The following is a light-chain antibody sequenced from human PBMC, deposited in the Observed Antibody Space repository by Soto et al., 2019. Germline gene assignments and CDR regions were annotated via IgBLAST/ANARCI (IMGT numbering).Light chain of an antibody. CDR3: PQSNSYSRP. J-gene: IGKJ1*01. Sequence: IHMTHSPSILSASLGDIVTIAFRASQSIRRWLAWYQQKPGKAPKLLSFDASTLESGVPSRFSGRGSETEFTLTISSLQPDDFATYYCPQSNSYSRPFGQRTKVDI. CDR2: DAS. CDR1: QSIRRW. V-gene: IGKV1-5*01.